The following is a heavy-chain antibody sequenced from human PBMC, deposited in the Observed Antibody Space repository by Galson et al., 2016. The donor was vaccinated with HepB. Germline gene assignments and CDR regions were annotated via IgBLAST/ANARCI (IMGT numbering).Heavy chain of an antibody. CDR3: TRLRFFSAANYFYGMDV. V-gene: IGHV5-51*01. D-gene: IGHD3-10*01. J-gene: IGHJ6*02. Sequence: QSGAEVKKPGESLKISCKGSGYSFASYWIGWVRQMPGKGLEYMGITFPGDSDTTYSPSFQGQVTISVDKSISTAHLQWSSLEASDTAMYYCTRLRFFSAANYFYGMDVWGQGTTVTVSS. CDR2: TFPGDSDT. CDR1: GYSFASYW.